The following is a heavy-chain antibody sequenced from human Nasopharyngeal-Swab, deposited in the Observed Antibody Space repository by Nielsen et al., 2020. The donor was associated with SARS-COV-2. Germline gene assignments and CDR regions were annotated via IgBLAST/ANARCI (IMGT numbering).Heavy chain of an antibody. CDR2: ISSSSSTI. J-gene: IGHJ4*02. CDR3: ARVGWWFHYYFDY. D-gene: IGHD2-15*01. CDR1: GFTFSSYS. Sequence: GESLKISCAASGFTFSSYSMNWVRQAPGKGLEWVSYISSSSSTIYYADSVKGRFTISRDNAKNSLYLQMNSLRAEDTAVYYCARVGWWFHYYFDYWGQGTLATVSS. V-gene: IGHV3-48*04.